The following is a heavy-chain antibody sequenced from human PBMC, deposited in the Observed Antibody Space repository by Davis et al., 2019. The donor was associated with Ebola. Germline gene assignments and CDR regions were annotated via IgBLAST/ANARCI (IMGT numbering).Heavy chain of an antibody. CDR3: ARRMDCSGDSCYCLQH. CDR1: GYTFAYYA. D-gene: IGHD2-15*01. V-gene: IGHV7-4-1*02. Sequence: ASVKVSCKASGYTFAYYAMNWVRQAPGQGLEWMGWINTKNGNPTYAQGFTGRLVFSLDTSVSTAYLEISSLKAEDTAVYYWARRMDCSGDSCYCLQHWGQGTLVTVSS. CDR2: INTKNGNP. J-gene: IGHJ1*01.